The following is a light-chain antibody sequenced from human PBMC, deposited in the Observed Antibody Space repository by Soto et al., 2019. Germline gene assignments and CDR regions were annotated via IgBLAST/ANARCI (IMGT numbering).Light chain of an antibody. Sequence: LTQPASVSGSPGQSITISCTGTSSDVGAYNSVSWYQQHPGKAPKLIIYDVSTRPSGISDRFSGSKSGNTASLTISGLQAEDESDYYCSSYTTSVTYVFGTGTKVTVL. CDR3: SSYTTSVTYV. CDR2: DVS. CDR1: SSDVGAYNS. J-gene: IGLJ1*01. V-gene: IGLV2-14*01.